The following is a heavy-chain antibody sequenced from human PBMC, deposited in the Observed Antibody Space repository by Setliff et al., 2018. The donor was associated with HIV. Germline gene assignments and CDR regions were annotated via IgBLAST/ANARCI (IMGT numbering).Heavy chain of an antibody. CDR3: TTGFGKYCG. CDR1: GFAFGDYA. J-gene: IGHJ1*01. D-gene: IGHD2-21*01. V-gene: IGHV3-49*04. Sequence: GGSLRLSCTGSGFAFGDYAMTWVRQAPGKGLEWVGFIRGKADGGTTDYAAPVKGRFTISRDDSNHTVYLHMNGLKTEDTAVYYCTTGFGKYCGWGQGTLVTVSS. CDR2: IRGKADGGTT.